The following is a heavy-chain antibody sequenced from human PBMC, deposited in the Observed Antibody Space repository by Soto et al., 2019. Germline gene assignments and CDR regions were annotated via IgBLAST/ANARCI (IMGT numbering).Heavy chain of an antibody. CDR1: GYTFTSYG. V-gene: IGHV1-18*01. CDR2: ISAYNGNT. CDR3: ARYSGSYYYYYGMDV. D-gene: IGHD1-26*01. J-gene: IGHJ6*02. Sequence: GASVKVSCKASGYTFTSYGISWVRQAPGQGLEWMGWISAYNGNTNYAQKLQGRVTMTTDTSTSTAYMELRSLRSDDTVVYYCARYSGSYYYYYGMDVWGQGTTVTVSS.